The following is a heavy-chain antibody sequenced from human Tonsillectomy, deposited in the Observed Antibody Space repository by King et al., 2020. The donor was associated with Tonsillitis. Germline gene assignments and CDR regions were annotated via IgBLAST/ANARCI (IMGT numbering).Heavy chain of an antibody. J-gene: IGHJ4*02. V-gene: IGHV1-46*01. D-gene: IGHD1-26*01. CDR3: ARDGQVGY. CDR1: GYIFTTYY. CDR2: VNPSAGRT. Sequence: QLVQSGAEVKKPGASVKVSCKASGYIFTTYYMHWVRQAPRQGLEWMGKVNPSAGRTTYAQQFQGRVTMTRDTSTSTVYMELSSLRSEDTAVYYCARDGQVGYWGQGTLVTVSS.